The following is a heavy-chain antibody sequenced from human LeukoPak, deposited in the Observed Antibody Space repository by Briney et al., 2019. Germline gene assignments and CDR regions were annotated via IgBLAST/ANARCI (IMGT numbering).Heavy chain of an antibody. Sequence: GGSLRLSCVASGFTFSNYAMNWVRQAPGKGLEWVSIIIHSGDRTYYTDSVKGRFTISRDNSKNTLYLQMNNLRPEDTAVYYCAKDLRAAGNEEFLDHWGQGTLVTVSS. CDR2: IIHSGDRT. CDR1: GFTFSNYA. V-gene: IGHV3-23*01. CDR3: AKDLRAAGNEEFLDH. D-gene: IGHD3-10*01. J-gene: IGHJ4*02.